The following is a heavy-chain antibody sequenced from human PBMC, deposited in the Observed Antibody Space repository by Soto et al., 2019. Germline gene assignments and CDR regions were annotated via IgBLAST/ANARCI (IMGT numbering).Heavy chain of an antibody. CDR3: AKIPSGINAFHI. D-gene: IGHD1-26*01. V-gene: IGHV1-69*05. CDR2: IIPMLGTP. CDR1: GGSFNTNT. J-gene: IGHJ3*02. Sequence: SLKVSCKASGGSFNTNTFNWVRQAPGLGLEWLGGIIPMLGTPDNAERFQGRVTITTDESTSTAYMELSSLTSDDTAVYYCAKIPSGINAFHIWGQGTMVTVSS.